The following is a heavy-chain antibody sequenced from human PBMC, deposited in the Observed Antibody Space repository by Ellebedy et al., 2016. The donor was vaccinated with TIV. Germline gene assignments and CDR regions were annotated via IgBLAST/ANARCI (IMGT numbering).Heavy chain of an antibody. CDR1: GFTFSSYG. V-gene: IGHV3-30*18. J-gene: IGHJ4*02. D-gene: IGHD3-9*01. CDR3: AKGRNCDWFFGRN. CDR2: ISYDGSNK. Sequence: GESLKISCAASGFTFSSYGMHWVRQAPGKGLEWVAVISYDGSNKYYADSLKGRFTISRDNSKNTVYLQMNSLRAQDTAVNYCAKGRNCDWFFGRNWGQGTLVTVSS.